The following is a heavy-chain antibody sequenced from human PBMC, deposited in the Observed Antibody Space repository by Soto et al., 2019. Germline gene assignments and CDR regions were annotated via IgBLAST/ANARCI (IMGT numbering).Heavy chain of an antibody. Sequence: ASVKVSCKASGYTFTSYDINWVRQATGQGLEWMGWMNPNSGITGYAQKFQGRVTMTRNTSISTAYMELSSLRSEDTAVYYCARGPAYYDFWSGYGYYYYGMEVWGQGTTVTVSS. CDR2: MNPNSGIT. CDR3: ARGPAYYDFWSGYGYYYYGMEV. J-gene: IGHJ6*02. D-gene: IGHD3-3*01. CDR1: GYTFTSYD. V-gene: IGHV1-8*01.